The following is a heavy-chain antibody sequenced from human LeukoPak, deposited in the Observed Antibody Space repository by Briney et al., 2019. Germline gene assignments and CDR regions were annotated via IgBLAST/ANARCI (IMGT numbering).Heavy chain of an antibody. D-gene: IGHD5-12*01. CDR2: ISSSSSTL. V-gene: IGHV3-48*04. Sequence: GGSLRLSCAASGFTFSSYSMNWVRQAPGKGLEWVSYISSSSSTLYYADSVKGRFTISRDNAKNSLYLQMNSLRAEDTAVYYCARDYSGYGHWGQGTLVTVSS. J-gene: IGHJ4*02. CDR3: ARDYSGYGH. CDR1: GFTFSSYS.